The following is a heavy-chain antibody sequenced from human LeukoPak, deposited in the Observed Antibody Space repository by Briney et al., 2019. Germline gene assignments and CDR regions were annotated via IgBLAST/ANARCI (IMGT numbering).Heavy chain of an antibody. D-gene: IGHD3-16*02. V-gene: IGHV4-59*05. CDR3: ARLLWSYRLYYFDY. J-gene: IGHJ4*02. CDR1: GGSISSYY. Sequence: SETLSLTCTVSGGSISSYYWSWIRQPAGKGLEWIGRIYYGGSTYYNPSLKSRVTISVDTSKNQFSLKLSSVTAADTAVYYCARLLWSYRLYYFDYWGQGTLVTVSS. CDR2: IYYGGST.